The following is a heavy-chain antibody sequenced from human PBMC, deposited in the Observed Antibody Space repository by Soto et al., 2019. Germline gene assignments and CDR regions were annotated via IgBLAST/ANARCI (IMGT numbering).Heavy chain of an antibody. CDR3: ARDSPCTNGVCYTRYYYYGMDV. Sequence: ASVKVSCKASGYTFTSYGISWVRQAPGQGLEWMGWISAYNGNTNYAQRLQGRVTMTTDTSTSTAYMELRSLRSDDTAVYYCARDSPCTNGVCYTRYYYYGMDVWGQGTTVTVSS. D-gene: IGHD2-8*01. J-gene: IGHJ6*02. CDR2: ISAYNGNT. V-gene: IGHV1-18*01. CDR1: GYTFTSYG.